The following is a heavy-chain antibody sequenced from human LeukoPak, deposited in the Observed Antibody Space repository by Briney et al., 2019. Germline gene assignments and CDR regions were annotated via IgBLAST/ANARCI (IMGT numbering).Heavy chain of an antibody. CDR1: GGTFSSYA. V-gene: IGHV1-69*04. D-gene: IGHD3-22*01. CDR3: ARDERRLVVPSSWVI. CDR2: IIPILGIA. J-gene: IGHJ3*02. Sequence: ASVKVSCKASGGTFSSYATSWVRQAPGQGLEWMGRIIPILGIANYAQKFQGRVTITADKSTSTAYMELSSLRSEDTAVYYCARDERRLVVPSSWVIWGQGTMVTVSS.